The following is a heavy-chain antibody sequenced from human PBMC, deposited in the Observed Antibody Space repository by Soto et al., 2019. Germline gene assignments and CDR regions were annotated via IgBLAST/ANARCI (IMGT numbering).Heavy chain of an antibody. V-gene: IGHV3-7*03. CDR1: GFTFSSYW. D-gene: IGHD3-16*02. CDR3: ARDGSLAFGGVIANMAPAFDI. Sequence: EVQLVESGGGLVQPGGSLRLSCAASGFTFSSYWMSWVRQAPGKGLEWVANIKRDGSEKYYVDSVKGRFTISRDNAKNSLYLQMNSLRAEDTAVYYCARDGSLAFGGVIANMAPAFDIWGQGTMVTVSS. J-gene: IGHJ3*02. CDR2: IKRDGSEK.